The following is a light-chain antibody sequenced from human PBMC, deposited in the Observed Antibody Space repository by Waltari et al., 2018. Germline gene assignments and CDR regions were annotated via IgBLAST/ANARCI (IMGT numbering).Light chain of an antibody. V-gene: IGKV3-20*01. J-gene: IGKJ5*01. CDR3: QQYGSSLIT. CDR1: QSVSSSY. Sequence: ELVLTQSPGTLSLSQGERATLSCRASQSVSSSYLAWYQQKPGQAPRLLIYGASSRATGIPDRFSGSGSGTDFTLTISRLEPEDFAVYYCQQYGSSLITFGQGTRLEIK. CDR2: GAS.